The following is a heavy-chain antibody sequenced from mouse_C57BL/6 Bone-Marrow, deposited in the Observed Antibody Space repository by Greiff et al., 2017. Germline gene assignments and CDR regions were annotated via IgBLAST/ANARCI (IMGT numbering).Heavy chain of an antibody. V-gene: IGHV14-4*01. Sequence: VQLQQSGAELVRPGASVKLSCTASGFNIKDDYMHWVKQRPEQGLEWIGWIDPENGDTEYASKFQGKATITADTSSNTAYLQLSSLTSEDTAVYYCTIGGYDEWLAYWGQGTLVTVSA. CDR3: TIGGYDEWLAY. CDR1: GFNIKDDY. J-gene: IGHJ3*01. D-gene: IGHD2-2*01. CDR2: IDPENGDT.